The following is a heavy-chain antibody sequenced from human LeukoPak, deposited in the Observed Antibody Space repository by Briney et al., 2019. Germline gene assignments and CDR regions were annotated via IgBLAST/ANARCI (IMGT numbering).Heavy chain of an antibody. J-gene: IGHJ4*02. D-gene: IGHD3-22*01. CDR1: GFTFSSYA. CDR3: ARGAGDYYDSSGYYYFDY. Sequence: GGSLRLSCAASGFTFSSYAMHWVRQAPGKGLEWVAVISYDGSNKYYADSVKGRFTISRDNSKNTLYLQTNSLRAEDTAVYYCARGAGDYYDSSGYYYFDYWGQGTLVTVSS. CDR2: ISYDGSNK. V-gene: IGHV3-30-3*01.